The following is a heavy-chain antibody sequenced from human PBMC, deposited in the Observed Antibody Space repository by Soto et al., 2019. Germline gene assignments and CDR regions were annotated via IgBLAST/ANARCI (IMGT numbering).Heavy chain of an antibody. CDR1: GFTFSSYA. CDR2: ISYDGSNK. Sequence: PGGSLRLSCAASGFTFSSYAMHWVRQAPGKGLEWVAVISYDGSNKYYADSVKGRFTISRDNSKNTLYLQMNSLRAEDTAVYYCAVVGATPPYYYGMDVWGQGTTVTVSS. D-gene: IGHD1-26*01. V-gene: IGHV3-30-3*01. J-gene: IGHJ6*02. CDR3: AVVGATPPYYYGMDV.